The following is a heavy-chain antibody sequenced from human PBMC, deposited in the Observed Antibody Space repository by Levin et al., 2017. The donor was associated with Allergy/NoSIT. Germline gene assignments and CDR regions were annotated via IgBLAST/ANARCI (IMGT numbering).Heavy chain of an antibody. Sequence: GESLKISCKVSGYTLTELSMHWVRQAPGKGLEWMGGFDPEDGETIYAQKFQGRVTMTEDTSTDTAYMELSSLRSEDTAVYYCATAEMGATYNWFDPWGQGTLVTVSS. D-gene: IGHD1-26*01. CDR3: ATAEMGATYNWFDP. J-gene: IGHJ5*02. CDR2: FDPEDGET. CDR1: GYTLTELS. V-gene: IGHV1-24*01.